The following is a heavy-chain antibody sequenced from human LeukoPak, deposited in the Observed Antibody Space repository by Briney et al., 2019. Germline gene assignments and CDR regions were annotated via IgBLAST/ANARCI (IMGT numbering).Heavy chain of an antibody. J-gene: IGHJ2*01. CDR3: AERGYSGGWPWVLHL. V-gene: IGHV4-34*01. Sequence: PSETLSLTCAVYGGSFSGYYWSWIRQPPGKGLEWIGEINHSGSTNYNPSLKSRVTISVDTSKNQFSLKLSSVAAADTAVYYCAERGYSGGWPWVLHLRGRGTLVTVSS. D-gene: IGHD6-19*01. CDR2: INHSGST. CDR1: GGSFSGYY.